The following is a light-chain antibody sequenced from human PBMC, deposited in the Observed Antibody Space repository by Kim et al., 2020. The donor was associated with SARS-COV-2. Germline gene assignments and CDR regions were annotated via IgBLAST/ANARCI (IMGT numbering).Light chain of an antibody. CDR1: QDIRDY. J-gene: IGKJ4*01. CDR2: AAS. CDR3: QKYDSVPLT. V-gene: IGKV1-27*01. Sequence: AAVGDRVTITCRASQDIRDYVGWYQQKPGQVPKLLIFAASTLHSGVPSRFSGSGSGTHFTLTISSLQPEDVATYYCQKYDSVPLTFGGGTKVDIK.